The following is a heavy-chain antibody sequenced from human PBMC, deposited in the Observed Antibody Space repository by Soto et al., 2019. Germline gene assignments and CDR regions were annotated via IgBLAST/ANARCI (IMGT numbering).Heavy chain of an antibody. V-gene: IGHV3-73*01. CDR1: GFTFSGSA. D-gene: IGHD2-21*02. J-gene: IGHJ2*01. CDR3: TRHALQYCGGDCYLLPYFDL. CDR2: IRSKANSYAT. Sequence: PGGSLRLSCTVSGFTFSGSAMHWVRQASGKGLEWVGRIRSKANSYATAYAASVKGRFTISRDDSKNTAYLQMNSLKTEDTAVYYCTRHALQYCGGDCYLLPYFDLWGRGTLVTVSS.